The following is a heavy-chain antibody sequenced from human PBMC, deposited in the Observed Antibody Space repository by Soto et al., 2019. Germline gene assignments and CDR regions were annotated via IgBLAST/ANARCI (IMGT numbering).Heavy chain of an antibody. J-gene: IGHJ4*01. D-gene: IGHD4-17*01. CDR3: ARGPSTVATWLDY. Sequence: EVQLVESGEGLVQPGGSLRLSCAASGFTFSNYAMHWVRQAPGKGLEYVSAISDNGFSTYYGDSVRGRFIISRDNSKNTLYLQMGSLRPEDMAVYYCARGPSTVATWLDYWGHGTLVTVSS. V-gene: IGHV3-64*02. CDR2: ISDNGFST. CDR1: GFTFSNYA.